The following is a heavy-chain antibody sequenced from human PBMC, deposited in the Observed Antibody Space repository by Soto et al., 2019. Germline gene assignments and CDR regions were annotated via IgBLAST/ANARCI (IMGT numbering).Heavy chain of an antibody. CDR3: AEGGGGYCSGGSCYLQGYFDY. CDR2: TIPIFGTA. D-gene: IGHD2-15*01. CDR1: GGTFSSYA. Sequence: QVQLVQSGAEVKKPGSSVKVSCKASGGTFSSYAISWVRQAPGQGLEWMGGTIPIFGTANYAQKFQGRVTITADKSTSTAYMELSSLRSEDTAVYYCAEGGGGYCSGGSCYLQGYFDYWGQGTLVTVSS. J-gene: IGHJ4*02. V-gene: IGHV1-69*06.